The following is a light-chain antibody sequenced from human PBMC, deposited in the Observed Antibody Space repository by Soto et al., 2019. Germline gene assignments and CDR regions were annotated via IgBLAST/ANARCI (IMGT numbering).Light chain of an antibody. J-gene: IGKJ1*01. CDR1: QSISRQ. CDR2: QAS. CDR3: LQYQSYWT. V-gene: IGKV1-5*03. Sequence: DIQMTQSPSTLSASVGDRVSITCRASQSISRQLAWYQQKPGKAPNLLIYQASNLETGVPSRFTGSGSGTEFPLTISSLQPDDLAPYHCLQYQSYWTFGQGTKVEVK.